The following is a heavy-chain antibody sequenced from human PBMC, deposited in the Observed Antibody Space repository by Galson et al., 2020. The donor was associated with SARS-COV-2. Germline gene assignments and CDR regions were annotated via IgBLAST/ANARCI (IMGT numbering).Heavy chain of an antibody. J-gene: IGHJ1*01. Sequence: ASVKVPCKASGYTFTTYAIHWVRQAPGQRLEWMGWINVCNANTKYSQKFQGRVTITRDTSASTAYMELSSLRSEDTAVYYCARDNTVTTGVEYFQHWGQGTLVTVSS. CDR3: ARDNTVTTGVEYFQH. CDR2: INVCNANT. CDR1: GYTFTTYA. D-gene: IGHD4-17*01. V-gene: IGHV1-3*01.